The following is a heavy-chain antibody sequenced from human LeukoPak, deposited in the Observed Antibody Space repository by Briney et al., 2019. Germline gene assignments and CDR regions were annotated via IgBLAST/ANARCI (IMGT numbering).Heavy chain of an antibody. J-gene: IGHJ4*02. CDR3: AGDRGGFSANFDY. CDR1: GDSISSYY. V-gene: IGHV4-59*01. D-gene: IGHD3-10*01. Sequence: PSETLSLTCTVSGDSISSYYWSWIRQPPGKGLEWIGYIYNSATTNYNPSLKSRVTISMDTSKNQFSLKLTSVTAADTAVYYCAGDRGGFSANFDYWGQGTLVTVSS. CDR2: IYNSATT.